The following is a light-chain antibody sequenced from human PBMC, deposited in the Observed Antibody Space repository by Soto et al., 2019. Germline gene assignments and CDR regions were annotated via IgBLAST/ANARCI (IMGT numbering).Light chain of an antibody. CDR2: LAS. CDR1: QSVSNN. V-gene: IGKV3-15*01. J-gene: IGKJ1*01. CDR3: QQYVNSPQSPQT. Sequence: EVVMTQSPATLSVSPWERATLSCRASQSVSNNLAWYQQTPGQSPRLLFYLASTRAPGIPARFSAGGSGTDFTLTISRLEPEDFAVYYCQQYVNSPQSPQTFGQGTKVDIK.